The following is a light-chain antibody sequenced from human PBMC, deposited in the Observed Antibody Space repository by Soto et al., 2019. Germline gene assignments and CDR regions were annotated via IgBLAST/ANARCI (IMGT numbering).Light chain of an antibody. CDR3: QSYDSSLSGFYV. V-gene: IGLV1-44*01. J-gene: IGLJ1*01. CDR2: RTD. CDR1: RSNIGSNT. Sequence: QSALTQPPSASGAPGQRVTISCSGSRSNIGSNTVHWYQQFPGTAPKLLVYRTDHRPSGVPDRFSGSKSGTSASLAISGLQAEDEADYYCQSYDSSLSGFYVFGTGTKVTVL.